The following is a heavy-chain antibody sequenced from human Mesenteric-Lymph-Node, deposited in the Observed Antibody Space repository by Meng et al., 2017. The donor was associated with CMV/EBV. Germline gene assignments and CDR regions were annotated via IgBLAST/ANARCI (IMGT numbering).Heavy chain of an antibody. V-gene: IGHV3-30-3*01. CDR2: ISYDGSNK. J-gene: IGHJ6*02. D-gene: IGHD2-2*01. CDR1: GFTFSSYA. CDR3: ARDFGIVVVPAAIGDGMDV. Sequence: GESLKISCAASGFTFSSYAMHWVRQAPGKGLEWVAVISYDGSNKYYADSVKGRFTISRDNSKNSLYLQMNSLRAEDTAVYYCARDFGIVVVPAAIGDGMDVWGQGTTVTVSS.